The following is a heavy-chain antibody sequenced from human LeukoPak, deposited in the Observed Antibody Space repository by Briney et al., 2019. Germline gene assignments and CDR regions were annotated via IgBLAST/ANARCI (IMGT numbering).Heavy chain of an antibody. J-gene: IGHJ4*02. CDR2: ISSSSSYI. V-gene: IGHV3-21*01. D-gene: IGHD6-6*01. CDR3: ARDPPYSSSSFDY. Sequence: GGSLRLSCAASGFTFSSYSMNWVRQAPGKGLEWVSSISSSSSYIYYADSVKGRFTISRDNAKNSLYLQMNSLRAEDTAVYYCARDPPYSSSSFDYWGQGTLVTVSP. CDR1: GFTFSSYS.